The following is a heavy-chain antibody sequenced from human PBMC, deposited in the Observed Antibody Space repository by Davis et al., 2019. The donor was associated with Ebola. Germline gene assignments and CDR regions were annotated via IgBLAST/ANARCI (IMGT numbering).Heavy chain of an antibody. J-gene: IGHJ6*02. Sequence: KVSCKDSGYSFTSYWIGWVRQMPGKGLEWMGIIYPGDSDTRYSPSFQGQVTISADKSISTAYLQWSSLKASDTAMYYCARRKVGAGPYYYGMDVWGQGTTVTVSS. CDR3: ARRKVGAGPYYYGMDV. CDR2: IYPGDSDT. V-gene: IGHV5-51*01. CDR1: GYSFTSYW. D-gene: IGHD2-2*01.